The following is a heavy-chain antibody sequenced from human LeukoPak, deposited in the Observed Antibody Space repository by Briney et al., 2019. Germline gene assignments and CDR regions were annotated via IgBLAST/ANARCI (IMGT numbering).Heavy chain of an antibody. CDR2: INPNSGGI. D-gene: IGHD6-13*01. CDR1: GSTFTGYY. Sequence: ASVTVSCKASGSTFTGYYMHWVRQAPGQGLEWMGWINPNSGGINYAQKFQGRVTMTRDTSISTAYMELSRLRSDDTAVYYCARGSSSWYYYYYYMDVWGKGTTVTISS. V-gene: IGHV1-2*02. CDR3: ARGSSSWYYYYYYMDV. J-gene: IGHJ6*03.